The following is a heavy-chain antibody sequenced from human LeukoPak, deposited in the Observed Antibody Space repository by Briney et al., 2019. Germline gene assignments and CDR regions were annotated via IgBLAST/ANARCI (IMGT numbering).Heavy chain of an antibody. V-gene: IGHV3-23*01. CDR3: AKVVYDFWSGYYSPGNFDY. J-gene: IGHJ4*02. D-gene: IGHD3-3*01. Sequence: GASLRLSCAASGFTFSSYAMSWARQAPGKGLEWVSAISGSGGSTYYADSVKGRFTISRDNSKNTLYLQMNSLRAEDTAVYYCAKVVYDFWSGYYSPGNFDYWGQGTLVTVSS. CDR2: ISGSGGST. CDR1: GFTFSSYA.